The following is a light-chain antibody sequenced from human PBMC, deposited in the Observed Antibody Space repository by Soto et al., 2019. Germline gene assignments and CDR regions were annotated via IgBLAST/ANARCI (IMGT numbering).Light chain of an antibody. Sequence: DIQMTQSPSSLSASVGDRVTITCRASQGITDYLAWYQQKPGQVPNLLIYAASTLQSGVPSRFSGSGSGTDFTLTITGLQPEDVATYYCQNFKSAPWTFGQATKVEIK. CDR1: QGITDY. V-gene: IGKV1-27*01. J-gene: IGKJ1*01. CDR2: AAS. CDR3: QNFKSAPWT.